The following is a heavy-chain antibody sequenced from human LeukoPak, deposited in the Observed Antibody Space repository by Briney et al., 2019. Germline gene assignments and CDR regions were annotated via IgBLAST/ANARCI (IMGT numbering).Heavy chain of an antibody. D-gene: IGHD3-22*01. CDR3: AINSSGDSSGYDC. J-gene: IGHJ4*02. V-gene: IGHV3-53*01. CDR1: GFTVSSNY. CDR2: IYSGGST. Sequence: HPGGSLRLSCAASGFTVSSNYMSWVRQAPGKGLEWVSVIYSGGSTYYADSVKGRFTISRDNSKNTLYLQMNSLRAEDTAVYYCAINSSGDSSGYDCWGQGTLVTVSS.